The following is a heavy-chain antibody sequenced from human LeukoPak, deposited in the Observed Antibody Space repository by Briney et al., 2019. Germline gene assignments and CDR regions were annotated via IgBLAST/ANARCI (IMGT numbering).Heavy chain of an antibody. CDR1: GFTVSNNY. CDR2: IYSGGAT. V-gene: IGHV3-53*01. J-gene: IGHJ4*02. D-gene: IGHD4-17*01. Sequence: GGSLRLSCAASGFTVSNNYMRWVRQAPGKGLEWVSLIYSGGATFYADSVKGRFTISRDNSKNTLYLQMNSLRAEDTAVYYCAKNYGDYPLFDYWGQGTLVTVSS. CDR3: AKNYGDYPLFDY.